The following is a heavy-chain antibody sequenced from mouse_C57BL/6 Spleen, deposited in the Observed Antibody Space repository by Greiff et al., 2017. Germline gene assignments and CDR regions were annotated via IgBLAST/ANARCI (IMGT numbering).Heavy chain of an antibody. CDR2: IYIGNGYT. J-gene: IGHJ1*03. CDR3: ARLSYYYGSSWDWYFDV. D-gene: IGHD1-1*01. CDR1: GYTFTSYG. Sequence: EVQLQQSGAELVRPGSSVKMSCKTSGYTFTSYGINWVKQRPGQGLEWIGYIYIGNGYTEYNEKFKGKATLTSDTSSSTAYMQLSSLTSEDSAIYFCARLSYYYGSSWDWYFDVWGTGTTVTVSS. V-gene: IGHV1-58*01.